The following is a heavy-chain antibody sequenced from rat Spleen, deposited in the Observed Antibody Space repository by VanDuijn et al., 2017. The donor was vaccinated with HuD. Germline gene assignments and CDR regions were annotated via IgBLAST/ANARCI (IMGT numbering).Heavy chain of an antibody. Sequence: EVQLQESGPGLVKPSQSLSLTCSVTDYSITSNYWDWIRKFPGNKMEWIGHISYSGSTSYNPSLKSRISITRDTSKNQFFLQLNSVITEDTATYYCARRHYGDTDYFDYWGQGVMVTVSS. D-gene: IGHD1-11*01. V-gene: IGHV3-1*01. CDR2: ISYSGST. CDR1: DYSITSNY. CDR3: ARRHYGDTDYFDY. J-gene: IGHJ2*01.